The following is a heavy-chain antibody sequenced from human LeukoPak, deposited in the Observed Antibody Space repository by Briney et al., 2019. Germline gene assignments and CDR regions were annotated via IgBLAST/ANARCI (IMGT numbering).Heavy chain of an antibody. CDR1: GYTFTSYY. D-gene: IGHD2-2*01. CDR2: INPSRGST. V-gene: IGHV1-46*03. Sequence: ASVKGSCTASGYTFTSYYMHWVRQAPGQGLEWMGIINPSRGSTSYAQKFQCRVTMTRDTSTSTAYMELSSLRSEDTAVYYCAREDCSSTSCYLIGWFDPWGQGTLVTVSS. J-gene: IGHJ5*02. CDR3: AREDCSSTSCYLIGWFDP.